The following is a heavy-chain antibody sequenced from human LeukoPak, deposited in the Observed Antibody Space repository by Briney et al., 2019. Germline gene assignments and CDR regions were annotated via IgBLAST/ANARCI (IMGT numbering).Heavy chain of an antibody. CDR2: VSYSGNT. CDR1: GGSITSYY. D-gene: IGHD3-22*01. Sequence: SETLSLTCTVSGGSITSYYWTWIRQPPGKGLEWIGFVSYSGNTNYNPSLKSRVTISLDTSRNQFSLKLNSVTAADTAVYYCARGVGSGYTDDWGQGTLVTVFS. V-gene: IGHV4-59*01. CDR3: ARGVGSGYTDD. J-gene: IGHJ4*02.